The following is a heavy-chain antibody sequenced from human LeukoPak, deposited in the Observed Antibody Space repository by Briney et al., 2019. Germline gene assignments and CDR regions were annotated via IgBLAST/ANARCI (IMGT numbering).Heavy chain of an antibody. CDR1: GFTFSSYG. D-gene: IGHD6-19*01. CDR2: IWYDGSNK. J-gene: IGHJ4*02. Sequence: GRSLRLSCAASGFTFSSYGMHWVRQAPGKGLEWVAVIWYDGSNKYYADSVKGRFTISRDNSKNTLYLQMNSLRAEDTAVYYCAKDHYSSGWYSPDYWGQGTLVTVSS. V-gene: IGHV3-33*06. CDR3: AKDHYSSGWYSPDY.